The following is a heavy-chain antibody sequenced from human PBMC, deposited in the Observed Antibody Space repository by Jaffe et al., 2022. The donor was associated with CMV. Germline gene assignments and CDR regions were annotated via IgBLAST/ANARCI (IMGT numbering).Heavy chain of an antibody. D-gene: IGHD3-22*01. CDR2: ISSGSSYL. CDR3: ARDNSDSSVHYPHYFYSYMDV. Sequence: QVQLEESGGGLVKPGGSLRLSCAASGFTFGNYYMGWIRQAPGKGLEWVSYISSGSSYLDYADSVKGRFIISRDNAKNTLFLQMNSLRAEDTATYYCARDNSDSSVHYPHYFYSYMDVWGKGTTVSVSS. CDR1: GFTFGNYY. J-gene: IGHJ6*03. V-gene: IGHV3-11*06.